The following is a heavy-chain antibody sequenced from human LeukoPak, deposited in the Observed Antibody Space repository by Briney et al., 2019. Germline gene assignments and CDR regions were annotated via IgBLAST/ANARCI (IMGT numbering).Heavy chain of an antibody. CDR1: GLTFSSYA. D-gene: IGHD3-10*01. CDR2: IGGSNGNT. J-gene: IGHJ4*02. Sequence: GGSLRLSCAASGLTFSSYAMSWVRQALGKGLEWVSTIGGSNGNTFYADSVKGRFTISRDNTKNTLYLQMSSLRAEDTAVYYCAKDRPSVHNYGSYYFDYWGQGSLVTVSS. CDR3: AKDRPSVHNYGSYYFDY. V-gene: IGHV3-23*01.